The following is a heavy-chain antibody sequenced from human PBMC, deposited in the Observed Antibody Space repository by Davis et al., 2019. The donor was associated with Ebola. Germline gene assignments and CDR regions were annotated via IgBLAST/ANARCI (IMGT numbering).Heavy chain of an antibody. D-gene: IGHD6-19*01. J-gene: IGHJ6*02. CDR2: ISSSSSYI. V-gene: IGHV3-21*01. CDR3: ARDGSLTVAAGVYYYYGMDV. CDR1: GFSFSSYS. Sequence: GGSLRLSCAASGFSFSSYSMHWVRQAPGKGLEWVSSISSSSSYIYQADSVKGRFTISRDNAKNSLYLQMSSLRAEDTAVYYCARDGSLTVAAGVYYYYGMDVWGQGTTVTVSS.